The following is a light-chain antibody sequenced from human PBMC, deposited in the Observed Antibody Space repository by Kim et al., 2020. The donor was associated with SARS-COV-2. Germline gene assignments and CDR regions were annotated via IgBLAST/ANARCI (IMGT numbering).Light chain of an antibody. CDR1: QDINSA. V-gene: IGKV1-13*02. CDR3: QQFHTYPLT. Sequence: AFIGGGVTFTCWASQDINSALAWYQQKLGKAPKLLIYFASTLESGVPSRFSGSGSGTDFTLTISSLQPEDFATYYCQQFHTYPLTFGGGTKVDIK. J-gene: IGKJ4*01. CDR2: FAS.